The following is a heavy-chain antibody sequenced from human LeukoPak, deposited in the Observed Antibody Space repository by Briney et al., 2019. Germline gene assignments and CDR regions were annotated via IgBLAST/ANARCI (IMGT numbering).Heavy chain of an antibody. J-gene: IGHJ5*02. CDR1: GYGFSDYY. D-gene: IGHD2/OR15-2a*01. Sequence: ASVKVSCTASGYGFSDYYIHWLRQAPGQGLEWMGWINPKSGGTNYAQNFQGRVTMTRDTSSTTVYMELTRLRSDDTAVYYCARPLGSLKEYWWFDPWGQGTLVTVSS. CDR3: ARPLGSLKEYWWFDP. CDR2: INPKSGGT. V-gene: IGHV1-2*02.